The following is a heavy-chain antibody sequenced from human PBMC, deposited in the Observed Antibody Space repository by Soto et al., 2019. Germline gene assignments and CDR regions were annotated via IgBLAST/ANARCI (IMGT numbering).Heavy chain of an antibody. Sequence: PGGSLRLSCAASGFTFSSYGMHWDRQAPGKGLEWVAVISYDGSNKYYADSVKGRFTISRDNSKNTLYLQMNSLRAEDTAVYYCARDNGYNWFDPWGQGTLVTVSS. CDR2: ISYDGSNK. J-gene: IGHJ5*02. CDR1: GFTFSSYG. D-gene: IGHD2-8*01. V-gene: IGHV3-30*03. CDR3: ARDNGYNWFDP.